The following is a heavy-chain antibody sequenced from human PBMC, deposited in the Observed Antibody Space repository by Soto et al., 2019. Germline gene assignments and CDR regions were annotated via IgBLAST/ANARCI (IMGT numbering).Heavy chain of an antibody. CDR1: GFTFSSYS. D-gene: IGHD3-16*01. CDR2: ISSSSSYI. J-gene: IGHJ6*02. V-gene: IGHV3-21*01. CDR3: ARVGAHYYYGMDV. Sequence: ESGGGLVKPGGSLRLSCAASGFTFSSYSMNWVRQAPGKGLEWVSSISSSSSYIYYTDSVKGRFTISRDNAKNSLYLQMNSLRAEDTAVYYCARVGAHYYYGMDVWGQGTTVTISS.